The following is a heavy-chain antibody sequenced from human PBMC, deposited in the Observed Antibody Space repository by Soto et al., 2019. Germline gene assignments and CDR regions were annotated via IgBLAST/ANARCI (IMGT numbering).Heavy chain of an antibody. V-gene: IGHV5-10-1*01. J-gene: IGHJ5*02. CDR2: IDPSDSYT. D-gene: IGHD2-2*01. CDR3: ARHGVPAAISSWFDP. Sequence: GESLKISCKGSGYSFTSYWISWVRQMPGKGLEWMGRIDPSDSYTNYSPSFQGHVTISADKSISTAYLQWSSLKASDTAMYYCARHGVPAAISSWFDPWGQGTLVTVSS. CDR1: GYSFTSYW.